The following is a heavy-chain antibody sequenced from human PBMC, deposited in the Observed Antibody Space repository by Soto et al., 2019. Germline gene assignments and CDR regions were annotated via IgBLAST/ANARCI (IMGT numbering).Heavy chain of an antibody. Sequence: QVQLVQSGAEVKKPGASVKVSCKASGYTFTSYGISCVRQAPGQGLEWMGWISAYNGNTNYAQKLQGRVTMTTDTSTSTAYMELRSLRSDDTAVYYCARRYYDYDAPVGSDYWGQGTLVTVSS. J-gene: IGHJ4*02. D-gene: IGHD5-12*01. CDR1: GYTFTSYG. CDR2: ISAYNGNT. V-gene: IGHV1-18*01. CDR3: ARRYYDYDAPVGSDY.